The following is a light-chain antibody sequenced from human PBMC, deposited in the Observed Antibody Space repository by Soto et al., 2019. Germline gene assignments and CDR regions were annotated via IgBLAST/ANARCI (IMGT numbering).Light chain of an antibody. CDR1: QSVSSTY. V-gene: IGKV3-20*01. CDR3: QLYGNSPLGYT. CDR2: GAS. J-gene: IGKJ2*01. Sequence: EIVLTQSPGTLSLSPGERATLSCRASQSVSSTYLAWYQQKPGQAPGLLLYGASNRATGIPDRFSGSGSGTDFTLTISRLEPEDFAVYYCQLYGNSPLGYTFGPGTRLEIK.